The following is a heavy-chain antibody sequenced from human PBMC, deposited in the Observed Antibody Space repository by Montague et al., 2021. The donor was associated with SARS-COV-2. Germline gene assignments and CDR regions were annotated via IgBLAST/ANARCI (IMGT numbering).Heavy chain of an antibody. CDR2: IYYTGNT. V-gene: IGHV4-59*13. D-gene: IGHD3-10*01. CDR1: GGSLSTYY. CDR3: ARFFGPYYYGLDV. J-gene: IGHJ6*02. Sequence: SETLSLTCTVSGGSLSTYYWSWIRQPPGKGLECTGYIYYTGNTNYNPSLKSRVTISVDTSKNQFSLKLGSVTAADTAVYYCARFFGPYYYGLDVWGQGTMVTVSS.